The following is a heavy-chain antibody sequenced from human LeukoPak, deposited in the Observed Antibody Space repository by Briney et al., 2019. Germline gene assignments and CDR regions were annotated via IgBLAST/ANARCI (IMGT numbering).Heavy chain of an antibody. CDR3: ARGTYDYIWGSYRPYYYYYMDG. Sequence: SETLSLTCTVSGGSISSYYWCWIRQPAGKGLEWIGRIYTSGSTNYNPSLKSRVTMSVDTSKNQFSLKLSSVTAADTAVYYCARGTYDYIWGSYRPYYYYYMDGWGKGTTVTVSS. D-gene: IGHD3-16*02. CDR2: IYTSGST. CDR1: GGSISSYY. V-gene: IGHV4-4*07. J-gene: IGHJ6*03.